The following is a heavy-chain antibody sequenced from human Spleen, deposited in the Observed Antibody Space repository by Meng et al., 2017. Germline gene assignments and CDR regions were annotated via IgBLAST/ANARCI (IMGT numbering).Heavy chain of an antibody. Sequence: GSLRLSCTVSGGSISSSSYYWGWIRQPPGKGLEWIGSIYYSGSTYYNPSLKSRVTISVDTSKNQFSLKLSSVTAADTAVYYCARDFLGYYWGQGTLVTVSS. J-gene: IGHJ4*02. CDR3: ARDFLGYY. CDR2: IYYSGST. D-gene: IGHD2/OR15-2a*01. V-gene: IGHV4-39*07. CDR1: GGSISSSSYY.